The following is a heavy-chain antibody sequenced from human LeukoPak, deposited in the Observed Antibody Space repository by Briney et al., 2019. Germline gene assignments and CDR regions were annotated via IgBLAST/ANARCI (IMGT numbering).Heavy chain of an antibody. Sequence: PGGSLRLSCAASGFTFSSYSMNWVRQAPGKGLEWVSSISSSSSYIYYADSVKGRFTISRDNSKNTLYLQMNSLRAEDTAVYYCAKDYYDSSGSSENWFDPWGQGTLVTVSS. CDR3: AKDYYDSSGSSENWFDP. D-gene: IGHD3-22*01. CDR2: ISSSSSYI. V-gene: IGHV3-21*01. J-gene: IGHJ5*02. CDR1: GFTFSSYS.